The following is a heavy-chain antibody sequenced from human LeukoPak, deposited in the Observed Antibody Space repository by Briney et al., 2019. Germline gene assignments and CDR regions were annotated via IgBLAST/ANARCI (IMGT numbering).Heavy chain of an antibody. J-gene: IGHJ6*02. D-gene: IGHD5-18*01. CDR3: ARGIQLWSEYYYYYYGMDV. Sequence: PGGSLRLPCAASGFTFSSYWMSWVRQAPGKGLEWVANIKQDGSEKYYVDSVKGRFTISRDNAKNSLYLQMNSLRAEDTAVYYCARGIQLWSEYYYYYYGMDVWGQGTTVTVSS. CDR1: GFTFSSYW. CDR2: IKQDGSEK. V-gene: IGHV3-7*01.